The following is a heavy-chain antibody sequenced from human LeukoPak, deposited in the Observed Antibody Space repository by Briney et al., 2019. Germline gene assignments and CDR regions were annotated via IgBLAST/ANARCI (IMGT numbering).Heavy chain of an antibody. V-gene: IGHV4-59*01. D-gene: IGHD3-10*01. J-gene: IGHJ4*02. Sequence: SETLSLTCTVSGGSISSYYWSWIRQPPGKGLEWIGYIYYSGTTTYNPSLKSRVTISLDTSKKQFSLKLSSVTAADTAVYYCARAPDGYYGSGSYYNRDYYFDYWGQGTLVTVSS. CDR3: ARAPDGYYGSGSYYNRDYYFDY. CDR2: IYYSGTT. CDR1: GGSISSYY.